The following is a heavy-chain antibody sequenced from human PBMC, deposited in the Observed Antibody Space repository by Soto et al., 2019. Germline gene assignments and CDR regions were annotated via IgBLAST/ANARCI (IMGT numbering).Heavy chain of an antibody. CDR1: GFIFSDYG. CDR2: ISYDGSNK. D-gene: IGHD4-4*01. J-gene: IGHJ6*02. Sequence: QVQLVEYGGGVVQPGRSLRLSCAVSGFIFSDYGMHWVRQAPGKGLEWVAVISYDGSNKYYADSVKGRFTNSRDNSKNTLYLQMNSMRVEETAVYYCAKDVEMTTRDHYYGMDVWGQGTTVTVSS. V-gene: IGHV3-30*18. CDR3: AKDVEMTTRDHYYGMDV.